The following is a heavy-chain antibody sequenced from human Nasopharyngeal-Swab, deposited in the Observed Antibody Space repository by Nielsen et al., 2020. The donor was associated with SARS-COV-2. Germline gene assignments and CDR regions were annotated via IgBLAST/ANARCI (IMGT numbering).Heavy chain of an antibody. CDR1: GFTFSSYG. V-gene: IGHV3-33*01. CDR3: ARDIPSGGWLTQGDY. CDR2: IWFDGSNK. Sequence: GASLKISCAASGFTFSSYGMHWVRQAPGKGLEWVAVIWFDGSNKYYADSVKGRFTISRDNSKNTLYLQMNSLRAEDTAVYYCARDIPSGGWLTQGDYWGQGTLVTVSS. D-gene: IGHD6-19*01. J-gene: IGHJ4*02.